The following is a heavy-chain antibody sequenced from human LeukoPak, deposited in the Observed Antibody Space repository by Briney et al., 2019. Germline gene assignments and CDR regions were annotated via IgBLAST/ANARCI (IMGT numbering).Heavy chain of an antibody. CDR2: IYSDGTT. V-gene: IGHV3-53*01. Sequence: RGSLRLSCAASGFTVSSNDMTWVRQALGKGLECVSLIYSDGTTYYTDSVRGRFTISRDSSKNTLYLQMNSLRADDTAVYYCARGRPLFYFDYWGQGTLVTVSS. J-gene: IGHJ4*02. CDR3: ARGRPLFYFDY. CDR1: GFTVSSND.